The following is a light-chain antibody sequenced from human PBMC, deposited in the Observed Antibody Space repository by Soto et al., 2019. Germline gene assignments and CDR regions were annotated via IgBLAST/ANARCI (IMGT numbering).Light chain of an antibody. Sequence: DIHMTQSPSTLSASIGDRLTITCRASQSISSWLAWYQQKPGKAPKLLIYKASSLESGVPSRFSGSGSGTEFTLTISSLQPDDFATYYCQQYGTFGQGTKVDIK. CDR3: QQYGT. J-gene: IGKJ1*01. CDR2: KAS. CDR1: QSISSW. V-gene: IGKV1-5*03.